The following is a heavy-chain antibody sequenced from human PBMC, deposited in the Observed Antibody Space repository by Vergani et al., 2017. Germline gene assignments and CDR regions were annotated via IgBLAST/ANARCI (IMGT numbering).Heavy chain of an antibody. J-gene: IGHJ4*02. CDR1: GFTLSNYD. D-gene: IGHD3-16*01. V-gene: IGHV3-30*02. Sequence: QVQLVESGGGVVQRGGSLRLSCATSGFTLSNYDMQWIRQGPGKGLEFVAFIQFDGSNQYDADSVKGRFTLSRDFSKNTLCLQRNSLRTDDTATYYCAKHFRGWGIDYWGQGTQVIVSS. CDR3: AKHFRGWGIDY. CDR2: IQFDGSNQ.